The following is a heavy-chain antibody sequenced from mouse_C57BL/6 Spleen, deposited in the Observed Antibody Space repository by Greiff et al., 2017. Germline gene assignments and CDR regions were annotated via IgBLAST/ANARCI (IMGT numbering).Heavy chain of an antibody. D-gene: IGHD2-4*01. J-gene: IGHJ3*01. CDR1: GYAFSSSW. V-gene: IGHV1-82*01. CDR3: ARSIDYDVGFAY. Sequence: VQLQQSGPELVKPGASVKISCKASGYAFSSSWMNWVKQRPGKGLEWIGRIYPGDGDTNYNGKFKGKATLTADKSSSTAYMQLSSLTSEDSAVYFCARSIDYDVGFAYWGQGTLVTVSA. CDR2: IYPGDGDT.